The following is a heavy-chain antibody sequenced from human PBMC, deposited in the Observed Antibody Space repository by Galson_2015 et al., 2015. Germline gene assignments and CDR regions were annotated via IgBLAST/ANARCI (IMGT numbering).Heavy chain of an antibody. CDR3: ARDNFEDAAVAGVNYFDY. CDR2: IWYDGSNK. J-gene: IGHJ4*02. Sequence: SLRLSCAASGFTFSSYGMHWVRQAPGKGLEWVAVIWYDGSNKYYADSVKGRFTISRDNSKNTLYLQMNSLRAEDTAVYYCARDNFEDAAVAGVNYFDYWGQGTLVTVSS. CDR1: GFTFSSYG. D-gene: IGHD6-19*01. V-gene: IGHV3-33*01.